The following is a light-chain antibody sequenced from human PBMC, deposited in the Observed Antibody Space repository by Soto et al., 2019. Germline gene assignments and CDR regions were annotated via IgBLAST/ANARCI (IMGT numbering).Light chain of an antibody. CDR1: YNL. J-gene: IGLJ1*01. V-gene: IGLV2-8*01. CDR2: EVT. Sequence: QSALTQPASVSGSPGQSITISCSGTYNLVSWYQQHPGKAPKLIIYEVTKRPSGVPDRFSGSKSGNTASLTVSGLQAEDEADYHCASYAGGKNFYVFGTGTKLTVL. CDR3: ASYAGGKNFYV.